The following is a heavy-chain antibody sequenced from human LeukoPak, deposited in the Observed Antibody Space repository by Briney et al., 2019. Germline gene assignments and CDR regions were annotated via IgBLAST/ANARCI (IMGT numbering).Heavy chain of an antibody. CDR1: GGSISSGGYY. V-gene: IGHV4-31*03. D-gene: IGHD4-17*01. CDR2: IYYSGST. Sequence: SETLSPTCTVSGGSISSGGYYWSWIRQHPGKGLEWIGYIYYSGSTYYNPSLKSRVTISVDTSKNQFSLKLSSVTAADTAVYYCARNVATVTTDYFDYWGQGTLVTVSS. J-gene: IGHJ4*02. CDR3: ARNVATVTTDYFDY.